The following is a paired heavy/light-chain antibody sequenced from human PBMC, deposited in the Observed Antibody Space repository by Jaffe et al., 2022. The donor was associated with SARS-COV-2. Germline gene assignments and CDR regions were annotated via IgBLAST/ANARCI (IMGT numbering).Heavy chain of an antibody. CDR2: INPSGFST. V-gene: IGHV1-46*01. D-gene: IGHD1-26*01. Sequence: QVQLVQSGAEVKKPGASVKVSCKASGYTFTSYYIHWVRQAPGQGLEWMGIINPSGFSTNYAQKFQGRVTMTSDTSTSTVYMELSSLRSEDTALYYCARDGGVGGSSVDWYHFDWWGQGTLVTVSS. CDR3: ARDGGVGGSSVDWYHFDW. J-gene: IGHJ4*02. CDR1: GYTFTSYY.
Light chain of an antibody. CDR3: QQYYSLPLT. V-gene: IGKV4-1*01. J-gene: IGKJ4*01. CDR1: QSVSYSSNNKNY. CDR2: WAS. Sequence: DIVMTQSPDSLAVSLGERATINCKSSQSVSYSSNNKNYLAWYQQKPGQPPKLLIYWASTREAGVPDRFSGSGSGTDFTLTISSLQSEDVAVYYCQQYYSLPLTFGGGTRVEIK.